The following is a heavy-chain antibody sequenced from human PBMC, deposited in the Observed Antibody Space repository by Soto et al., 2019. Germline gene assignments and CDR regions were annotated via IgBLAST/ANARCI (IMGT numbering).Heavy chain of an antibody. D-gene: IGHD6-13*01. V-gene: IGHV4-30-4*02. Sequence: SDTLSLTCTVSGGSISSGDYYWSWIRQPPGKGLEWIGYIYYSGSTYYNPSLKSRVTISVDTSKNQFSLKLSSVTAADTAVYYCARVDSSSWYLDYWGQGTLVTVSS. J-gene: IGHJ4*02. CDR1: GGSISSGDYY. CDR3: ARVDSSSWYLDY. CDR2: IYYSGST.